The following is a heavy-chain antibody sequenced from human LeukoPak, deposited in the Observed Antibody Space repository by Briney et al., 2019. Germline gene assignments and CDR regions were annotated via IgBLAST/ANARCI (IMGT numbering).Heavy chain of an antibody. V-gene: IGHV3-66*02. J-gene: IGHJ4*02. Sequence: GGSLRLSCAASGLTVNGNYMNWVRQAPGKGLEWVSVIFAGGRTHYADSVKGRFTISRANSKSALSLQMTNLRVEDTAVYYCTRVVMGASDYWGQGTPVTVAS. D-gene: IGHD1-26*01. CDR1: GLTVNGNY. CDR3: TRVVMGASDY. CDR2: IFAGGRT.